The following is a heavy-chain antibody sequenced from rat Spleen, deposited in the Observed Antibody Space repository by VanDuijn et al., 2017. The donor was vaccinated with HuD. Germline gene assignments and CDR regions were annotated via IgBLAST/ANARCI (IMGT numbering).Heavy chain of an antibody. CDR2: ISSDGDNT. Sequence: EVQLVESDGGLVQPGRSLKLSCAASGFTFSDYYMAWVRQAPTKGLEWVATISSDGDNTFYRDSVKGRFTISRDNAKNTQYLQMDSLRSEDTATYYCTRGYVMDAWGQGASVTVSS. CDR3: TRGYVMDA. V-gene: IGHV5S13*01. J-gene: IGHJ4*01. CDR1: GFTFSDYY.